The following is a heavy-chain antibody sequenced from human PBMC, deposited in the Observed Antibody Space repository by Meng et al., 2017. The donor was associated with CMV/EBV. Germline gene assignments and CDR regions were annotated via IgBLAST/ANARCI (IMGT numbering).Heavy chain of an antibody. V-gene: IGHV3-30-3*01. D-gene: IGHD1-20*01. J-gene: IGHJ4*02. CDR2: ISYDGSNK. CDR3: ARDSRITGNQRLVDY. Sequence: GESLKISCAASGFTFSSYAMHWVRQAPGKGLEWVAVISYDGSNKYYADSVEGRFTISRDNSKNTLYLQMNSLRAEDTAVYYCARDSRITGNQRLVDYWGQGTLVTVSS. CDR1: GFTFSSYA.